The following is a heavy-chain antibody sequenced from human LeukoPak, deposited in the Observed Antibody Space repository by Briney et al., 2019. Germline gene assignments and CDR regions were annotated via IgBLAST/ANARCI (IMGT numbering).Heavy chain of an antibody. CDR1: GFTFSSYW. V-gene: IGHV3-7*01. J-gene: IGHJ6*02. CDR3: ARDGELRYFDWPRWGYYYYYGMDV. Sequence: PGGSLRLSCAASGFTFSSYWMSWVRQAPGKGLEWVANIKQDGSEKYYVDSVKGRFTISRDNAKNSLYLQMNSLRAEDTAVYYCARDGELRYFDWPRWGYYYYYGMDVWGQGTTVTVSS. CDR2: IKQDGSEK. D-gene: IGHD3-9*01.